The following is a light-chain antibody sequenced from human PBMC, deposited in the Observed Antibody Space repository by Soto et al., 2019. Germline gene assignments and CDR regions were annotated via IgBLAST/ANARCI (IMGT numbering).Light chain of an antibody. CDR1: ALPKKF. V-gene: IGLV3-10*01. CDR2: EDI. Sequence: SYELTQPPSVSVSPGQTATITCSGDALPKKFASWYQQKSGQTPVLVIYEDIKRPSGIPERYSGSSSGTVATLTITGAQVEDEGDYYCYSTDTSGNWVFGGGTKVTVL. CDR3: YSTDTSGNWV. J-gene: IGLJ3*02.